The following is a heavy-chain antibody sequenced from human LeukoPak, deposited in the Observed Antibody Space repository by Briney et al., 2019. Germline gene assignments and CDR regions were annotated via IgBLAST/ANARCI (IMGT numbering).Heavy chain of an antibody. CDR3: ARTGRFLEWLFRYYYYMDV. CDR1: GGSISSSSYY. D-gene: IGHD3-3*01. CDR2: IYYSGST. V-gene: IGHV4-39*01. Sequence: SETLSLTCTVSGGSISSSSYYWGWIRQPPGKGLEWIGSIYYSGSTYYNPSLKSRVTISVDTSKNQFSLKLSSVTAADTAVCYCARTGRFLEWLFRYYYYMDVWGKGTTVTVSS. J-gene: IGHJ6*03.